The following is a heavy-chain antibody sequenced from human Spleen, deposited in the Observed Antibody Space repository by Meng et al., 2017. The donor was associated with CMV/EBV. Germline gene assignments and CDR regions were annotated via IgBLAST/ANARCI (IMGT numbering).Heavy chain of an antibody. V-gene: IGHV4-4*07. CDR2: IYTSGST. CDR1: GGSISSYY. Sequence: SETLSLTCTVSGGSISSYYWSWIRQPAGKGLEWIGRIYTSGSTNYNPSLKSRVTMSVDTSKNQFSLKLSSVTAADTAVYCCARGKTYDFWSGYSDALDIWGQGTMVTVSS. J-gene: IGHJ3*02. CDR3: ARGKTYDFWSGYSDALDI. D-gene: IGHD3-3*01.